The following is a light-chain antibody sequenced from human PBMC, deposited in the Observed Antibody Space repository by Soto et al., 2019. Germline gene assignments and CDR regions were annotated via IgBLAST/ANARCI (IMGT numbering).Light chain of an antibody. CDR1: VIGSIS. V-gene: IGLV3-21*02. CDR3: QVWDSSSDHVI. Sequence: SYELTQPPSVSVAPGQTASITCGGTVIGSISVHWYQQKPGQAPVLVVFDDSDRPSGIPERFSGSNSRNTATLTIRRVEAGDEADYYCQVWDSSSDHVIFGGGTKVTVL. J-gene: IGLJ2*01. CDR2: DDS.